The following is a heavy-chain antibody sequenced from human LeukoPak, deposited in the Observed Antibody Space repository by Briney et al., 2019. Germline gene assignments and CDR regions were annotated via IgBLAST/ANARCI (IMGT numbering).Heavy chain of an antibody. CDR1: GDSISSGDYY. J-gene: IGHJ3*02. CDR3: ARGPYSYDSSGAFDI. Sequence: PSETLSLTCTVSGDSISSGDYYWRWIRQPAGKGLEWIGRISSSGSTNYNPSLKSRVTISVDTSKDQFSLKLSSVTAADTAVYFCARGPYSYDSSGAFDIWGQGTMVTVSS. V-gene: IGHV4-61*02. CDR2: ISSSGST. D-gene: IGHD3-22*01.